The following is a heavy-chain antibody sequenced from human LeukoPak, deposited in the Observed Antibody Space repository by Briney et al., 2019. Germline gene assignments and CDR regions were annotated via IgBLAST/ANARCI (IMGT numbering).Heavy chain of an antibody. J-gene: IGHJ4*02. Sequence: SGPTLVKPTQTVTLTCTFSGFSLSTSGVGVGCIRQPPGKALEWLALIYWNDDKRYSPSLKSRLTITKDTSKNQVVLTMTNMDPVDTATYYCAHRGVLRYFDWLLYHYYFDYWGQGTLVTVSS. D-gene: IGHD3-9*01. V-gene: IGHV2-5*01. CDR3: AHRGVLRYFDWLLYHYYFDY. CDR1: GFSLSTSGVG. CDR2: IYWNDDK.